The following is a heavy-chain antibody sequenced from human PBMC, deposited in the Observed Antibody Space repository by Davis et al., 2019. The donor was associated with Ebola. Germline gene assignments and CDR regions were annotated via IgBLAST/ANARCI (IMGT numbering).Heavy chain of an antibody. J-gene: IGHJ4*02. D-gene: IGHD1-26*01. CDR1: GFTFSSYS. V-gene: IGHV3-53*01. CDR2: IYSGGST. Sequence: GGSLRLSCAASGFTFSSYSMSWVRQAPGKGLEWVSVIYSGGSTYYADSVKGRFTISRDNSKNTLYLQMNSLRAEDTAVYYCARLVGATTAWYFDYWGQGTLVTVSS. CDR3: ARLVGATTAWYFDY.